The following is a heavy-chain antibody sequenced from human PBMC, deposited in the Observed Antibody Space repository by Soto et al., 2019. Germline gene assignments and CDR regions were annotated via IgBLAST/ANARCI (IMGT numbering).Heavy chain of an antibody. V-gene: IGHV4-31*03. CDR1: GGSISSGGYY. CDR3: ARDHLGYCSGGSCNDY. J-gene: IGHJ4*02. CDR2: IYYSGST. Sequence: QVQLQESGPGLVKPSQTLSLTCTVSGGSISSGGYYWSWIRQHPGKGLEWIGYIYYSGSTYYNPSLKSRVTISVDTSKNQFSLKLSSVTAADTAVYYCARDHLGYCSGGSCNDYWGQGTLVTVSS. D-gene: IGHD2-15*01.